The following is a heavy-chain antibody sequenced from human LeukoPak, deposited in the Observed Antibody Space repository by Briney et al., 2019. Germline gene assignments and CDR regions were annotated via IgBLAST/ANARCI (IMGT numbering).Heavy chain of an antibody. CDR2: INPNSGGT. Sequence: VASVKVSCKASGYTFTGYYMHWVRQAPGQGLEWMGWINPNSGGTNYAQKFQGRVTMTRDTSISTAYMELSRLRSDDTAVYYCASFEYDSSGYYFSGGAFDIWGQGTMVTVSP. J-gene: IGHJ3*02. V-gene: IGHV1-2*02. D-gene: IGHD3-22*01. CDR1: GYTFTGYY. CDR3: ASFEYDSSGYYFSGGAFDI.